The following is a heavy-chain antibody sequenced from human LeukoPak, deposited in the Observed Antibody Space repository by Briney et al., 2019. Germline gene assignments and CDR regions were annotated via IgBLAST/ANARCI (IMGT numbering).Heavy chain of an antibody. CDR3: ARGGPLSDTAMVRPFDY. CDR2: INHSGST. Sequence: SETLSLTCAVYGGSFSGYYWSWIRQPPGKGLEWIGEINHSGSTNYNPSLKSRVTISVDTSKNQFSLKLSSVTAADTAVYYCARGGPLSDTAMVRPFDYWGQGTLVTASS. CDR1: GGSFSGYY. V-gene: IGHV4-34*01. D-gene: IGHD5-18*01. J-gene: IGHJ4*02.